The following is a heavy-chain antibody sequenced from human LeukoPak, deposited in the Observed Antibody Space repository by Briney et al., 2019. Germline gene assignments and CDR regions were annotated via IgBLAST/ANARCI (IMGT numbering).Heavy chain of an antibody. Sequence: GMSLRLSCAASGLTLSPYGMHWVRQAPGKGLEWVAVISYEGGTQHYADSVKGRFIISRDNPRNTLYLQMNSLRAEDTAVYYCARIPSGYCVGDCYSDYWGQRTLVTVSS. J-gene: IGHJ4*02. CDR2: ISYEGGTQ. V-gene: IGHV3-30*03. CDR3: ARIPSGYCVGDCYSDY. D-gene: IGHD2-21*02. CDR1: GLTLSPYG.